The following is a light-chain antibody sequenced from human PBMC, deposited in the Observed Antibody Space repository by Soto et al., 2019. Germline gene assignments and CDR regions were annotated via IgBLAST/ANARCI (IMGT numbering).Light chain of an antibody. CDR1: QSVSRY. CDR2: GAS. Sequence: VWTQSTIPLSLSPGERATLSCMASQSVSRYLAWYQQKPDQAPRLLIYGASTRATGTPDRFSGSGSGTEFTLTISSLQPDDFATYYCQQYNSYSWTFGQVTKAAI. V-gene: IGKV3-15*01. J-gene: IGKJ1*01. CDR3: QQYNSYSWT.